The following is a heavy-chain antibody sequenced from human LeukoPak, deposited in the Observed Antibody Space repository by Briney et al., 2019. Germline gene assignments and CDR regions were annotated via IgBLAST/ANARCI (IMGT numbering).Heavy chain of an antibody. CDR3: VRGKWEPQEFFDY. J-gene: IGHJ4*02. V-gene: IGHV3-48*03. CDR1: GFFFSSYE. CDR2: IRSSGITM. Sequence: GGSLRLSCAASGFFFSSYEMNWVRQAPGKGLEWIANIRSSGITMYYADSVKGRFTISRDNAKNSLYLLMNSRRAEDTALYCCVRGKWEPQEFFDYWGQGTLVTVSS. D-gene: IGHD1-26*01.